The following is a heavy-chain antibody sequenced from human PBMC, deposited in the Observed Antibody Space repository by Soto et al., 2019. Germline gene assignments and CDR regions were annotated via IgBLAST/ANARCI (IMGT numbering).Heavy chain of an antibody. CDR1: GGTFSSYA. V-gene: IGHV1-69*13. CDR2: IIPIFGTA. CDR3: ARGLRVAAAPYYYYYGMDV. D-gene: IGHD2-8*02. J-gene: IGHJ6*02. Sequence: SVKVSCKASGGTFSSYAISWVRQAPGQGLEWMGGIIPIFGTANYAQKFQGRVTITADESTSTAYMELSSLRSEDTAVYYCARGLRVAAAPYYYYYGMDVWGQGTTVTVSS.